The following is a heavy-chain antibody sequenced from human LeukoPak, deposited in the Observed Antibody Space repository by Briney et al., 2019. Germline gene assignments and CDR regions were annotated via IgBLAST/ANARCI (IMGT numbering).Heavy chain of an antibody. V-gene: IGHV3-23*01. Sequence: LGGSLRLSCAVSGFTFSTYDMSWVRQAPGKGLEWVSAISGSGGSTYYADSVKGRFTISRDNSKNTLYLQLKSLRAEDTAVYYCAKDSSSGTYFDYWGQGTLVTVSS. CDR2: ISGSGGST. CDR1: GFTFSTYD. J-gene: IGHJ4*02. D-gene: IGHD1-26*01. CDR3: AKDSSSGTYFDY.